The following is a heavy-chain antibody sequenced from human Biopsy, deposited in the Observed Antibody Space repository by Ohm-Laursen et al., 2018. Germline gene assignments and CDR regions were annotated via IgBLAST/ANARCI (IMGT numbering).Heavy chain of an antibody. D-gene: IGHD2-8*01. CDR3: ARDGEAKYCKHGVCPSDF. J-gene: IGHJ4*02. Sequence: GSLRLSCAASGFTFSGFSMNWVRQAPGKGLEWVSSTSASGNHIYYTDSVKGRFTVPRDNGKNSVYLQMNSLRVEDTAVYYCARDGEAKYCKHGVCPSDFWGQGTLVTVSS. CDR1: GFTFSGFS. CDR2: TSASGNHI. V-gene: IGHV3-21*01.